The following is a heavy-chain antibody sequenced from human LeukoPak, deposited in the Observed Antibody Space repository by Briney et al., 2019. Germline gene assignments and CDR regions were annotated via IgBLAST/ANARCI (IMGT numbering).Heavy chain of an antibody. CDR1: GGSISSYY. CDR2: IYYSGST. CDR3: ARPDCTNGVCYPVGAFDI. D-gene: IGHD2-8*01. J-gene: IGHJ3*02. V-gene: IGHV4-59*08. Sequence: PSETLSLTCTGSGGSISSYYWSWIRQPPGKGLEWIGYIYYSGSTNYNPSLKSRVTISVDTSKNQFSLKLSSVTAADTAVYYCARPDCTNGVCYPVGAFDIWGQGTMVTVSS.